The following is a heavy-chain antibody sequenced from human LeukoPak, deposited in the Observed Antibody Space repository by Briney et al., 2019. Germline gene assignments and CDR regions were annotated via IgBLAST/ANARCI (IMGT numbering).Heavy chain of an antibody. D-gene: IGHD3-9*01. V-gene: IGHV4-39*07. J-gene: IGHJ3*02. CDR3: ARSYDILPYAFDI. CDR1: GDSFTSVTDY. Sequence: SETLSLTCTVSGDSFTSVTDYWAWIRQPPGKGLEWIASGDYSGGTYYNPSLESRVAISADMSKNQISLKLTSVTGADTAVYYCARSYDILPYAFDIWGQGTMVTVSS. CDR2: GDYSGGT.